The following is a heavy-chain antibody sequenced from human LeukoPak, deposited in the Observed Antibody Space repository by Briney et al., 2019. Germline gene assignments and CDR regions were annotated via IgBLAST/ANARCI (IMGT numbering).Heavy chain of an antibody. CDR1: GGSISSGSYY. CDR2: IYYSGST. D-gene: IGHD3-22*01. J-gene: IGHJ3*02. V-gene: IGHV4-61*01. Sequence: SETLSLTCTVSGGSISSGSYYWSWIRQPPGKGLEWIGYIYYSGSTNYNPSLKSRVTISVDTSKNQFSLKLSSVTAADTAVYYCARAPTGDSSGDGAFDIWGQGTMVTVSS. CDR3: ARAPTGDSSGDGAFDI.